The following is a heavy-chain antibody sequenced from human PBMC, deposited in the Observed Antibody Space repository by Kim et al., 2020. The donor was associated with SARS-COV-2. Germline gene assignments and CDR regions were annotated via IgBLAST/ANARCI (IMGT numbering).Heavy chain of an antibody. V-gene: IGHV3-23*01. CDR3: AKGRVGSNWDFDY. D-gene: IGHD6-13*01. CDR1: GFAFSDCA. Sequence: GGSLRLSCAASGFAFSDCAMNWVRQAPGKGLEWVSAISGNGGFTNYADPVKGRFTISRDNSADTLYLHMNSLKAEDMAVYYCAKGRVGSNWDFDYWGQGTLVTVSS. CDR2: ISGNGGFT. J-gene: IGHJ4*02.